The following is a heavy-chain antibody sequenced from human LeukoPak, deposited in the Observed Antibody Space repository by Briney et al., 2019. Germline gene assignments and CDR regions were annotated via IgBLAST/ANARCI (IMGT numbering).Heavy chain of an antibody. Sequence: PGGSLRLSCAASGFTCSSYGMHRVRQAPGKGLEWVAVIWYDGSNKYYVDSVKGRFTISRDNSKSTLYLQMNSLRAEDTAVYYCARDLKALRYFDWLSDWGQGTLVTVSS. V-gene: IGHV3-33*01. CDR2: IWYDGSNK. CDR1: GFTCSSYG. J-gene: IGHJ4*02. D-gene: IGHD3-9*01. CDR3: ARDLKALRYFDWLSD.